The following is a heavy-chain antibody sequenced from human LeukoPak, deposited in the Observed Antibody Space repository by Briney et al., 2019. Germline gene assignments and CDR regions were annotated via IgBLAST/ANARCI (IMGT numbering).Heavy chain of an antibody. D-gene: IGHD6-13*01. CDR3: VRDPGSSSSGRYYYYGMDV. CDR1: GFTVSSNY. Sequence: GGSLRLSCAASGFTVSSNYMSWVRQAPGKGLEWVSVIYSGGSTYYADAVKGRFTISRDNSKNTLYLQMNSLRAEDTAVYYCVRDPGSSSSGRYYYYGMDVWGQGTTVTVSS. CDR2: IYSGGST. V-gene: IGHV3-66*01. J-gene: IGHJ6*02.